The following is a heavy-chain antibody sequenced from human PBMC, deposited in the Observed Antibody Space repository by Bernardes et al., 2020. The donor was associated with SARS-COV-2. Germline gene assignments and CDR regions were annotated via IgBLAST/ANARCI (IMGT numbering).Heavy chain of an antibody. D-gene: IGHD6-19*01. CDR3: AKASPVAGPMDV. V-gene: IGHV3-30*18. J-gene: IGHJ6*02. Sequence: GGSLRLSCAASGFTFSSYGMHWVRQAPGKGLEWVAVISYDGSNKYYADSVKGRFTISRDNSKNTLYLQMNSLRAEDTAVYYCAKASPVAGPMDVWGQGTTVTVSS. CDR1: GFTFSSYG. CDR2: ISYDGSNK.